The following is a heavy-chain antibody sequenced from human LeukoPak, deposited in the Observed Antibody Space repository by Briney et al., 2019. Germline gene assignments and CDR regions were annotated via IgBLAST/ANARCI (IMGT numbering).Heavy chain of an antibody. Sequence: GASVKVSCKASGYTFTSYGISWVRQAPGQGLEWMGWISAYNGNTNYAQKLQGRVTMTTDTSTSTAYMELRSLRSDDTAVYYCARSVLRYFDWSTRQGAFDIWGQGTMVTVSS. D-gene: IGHD3-9*01. CDR3: ARSVLRYFDWSTRQGAFDI. J-gene: IGHJ3*02. CDR2: ISAYNGNT. V-gene: IGHV1-18*01. CDR1: GYTFTSYG.